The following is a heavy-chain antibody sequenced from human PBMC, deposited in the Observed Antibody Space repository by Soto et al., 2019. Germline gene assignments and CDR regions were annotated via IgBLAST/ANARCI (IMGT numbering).Heavy chain of an antibody. CDR2: ITGSGIIT. J-gene: IGHJ4*02. V-gene: IGHV3-23*01. Sequence: GGSLRLSCAASGFTFCGNAMSWVRQAPGKGLQWVSAITGSGIITYYADTVKGRFTISRDNSKNTLYLQMNNLRAEDTALYYCAPTTVTLDYWGQGT. CDR3: APTTVTLDY. D-gene: IGHD4-17*01. CDR1: GFTFCGNA.